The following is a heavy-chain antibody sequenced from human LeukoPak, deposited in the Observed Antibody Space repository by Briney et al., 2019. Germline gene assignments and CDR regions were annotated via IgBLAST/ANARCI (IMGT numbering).Heavy chain of an antibody. J-gene: IGHJ5*02. CDR2: IYSSGST. V-gene: IGHV4-59*01. Sequence: PSETLSLTCTVSGGSISSYCWSWIRQPPGKGLEWIGYIYSSGSTNYNPSLKSRVTISVDTSKNQFSLKLSSVTAADTAVYYCARVGVGYCSSTSCYNWFDPWGQGTLVTVSS. D-gene: IGHD2-2*01. CDR3: ARVGVGYCSSTSCYNWFDP. CDR1: GGSISSYC.